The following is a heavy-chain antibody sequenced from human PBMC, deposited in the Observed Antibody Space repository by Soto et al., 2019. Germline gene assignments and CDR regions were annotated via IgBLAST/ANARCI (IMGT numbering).Heavy chain of an antibody. D-gene: IGHD2-2*01. J-gene: IGHJ4*02. CDR2: IRSKAYGGTT. V-gene: IGHV3-49*03. CDR3: TGPYCSTTSCQRFDY. CDR1: GFTFGDYA. Sequence: HPGGSLRLSCTASGFTFGDYAMSWFRQAPGKGLEWVGFIRSKAYGGTTEYAESVKSRFTISRDDSKSIAYLQMKSLKTEDTAVYYCTGPYCSTTSCQRFDYWGQGTLVTVSS.